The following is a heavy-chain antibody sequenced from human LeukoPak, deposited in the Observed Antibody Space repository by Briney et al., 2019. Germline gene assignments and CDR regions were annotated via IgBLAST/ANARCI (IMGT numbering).Heavy chain of an antibody. CDR1: GYPFSSHG. J-gene: IGHJ4*02. Sequence: ASVKVSCKASGYPFSSHGITWVRQAPGQGLEWMGIINPSGGSTSYAQKFQGRVTMTRDTSTSTVYMELSSLRSEDTAVYYCARGLNNWGQGTLVTVSS. CDR2: INPSGGST. V-gene: IGHV1-46*01. D-gene: IGHD2/OR15-2a*01. CDR3: ARGLNN.